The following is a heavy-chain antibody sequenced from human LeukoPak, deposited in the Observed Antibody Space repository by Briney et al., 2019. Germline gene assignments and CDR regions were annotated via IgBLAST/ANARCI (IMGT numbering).Heavy chain of an antibody. V-gene: IGHV4-59*12. Sequence: SETLSLTCTVSGGSISSYYWSWIRQPPGKGLEWIGYIYYSGSTNYNPSLKSRVTISVDTSKNQFSLKLSSVTAADTAVYYCARGGITMMDRVFDYWGQGTLVTVSS. CDR1: GGSISSYY. CDR2: IYYSGST. D-gene: IGHD3-22*01. CDR3: ARGGITMMDRVFDY. J-gene: IGHJ4*02.